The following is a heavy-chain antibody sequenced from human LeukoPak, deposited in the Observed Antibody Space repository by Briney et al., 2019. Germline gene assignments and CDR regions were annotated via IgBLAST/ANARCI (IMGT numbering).Heavy chain of an antibody. D-gene: IGHD5-12*01. CDR3: TTEYRYSGYVVY. Sequence: GGSLRLSCAASGFTFSSYSMNWVRQAPGKGLEWVSSISSSSSYIYYADSVKGRFTISRDNAKNSLYLQMNSLKTEDTAVYYCTTEYRYSGYVVYWGQGTLVTVSS. J-gene: IGHJ4*02. CDR1: GFTFSSYS. V-gene: IGHV3-21*03. CDR2: ISSSSSYI.